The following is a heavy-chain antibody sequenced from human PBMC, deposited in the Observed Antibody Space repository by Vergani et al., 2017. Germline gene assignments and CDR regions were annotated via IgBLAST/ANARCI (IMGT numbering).Heavy chain of an antibody. Sequence: EVQLLESGGGLVQPGGSLRLSYAASGFTFSSYAMSWVRQAPGKGLEWVSAISGSGGSTYYADSVKGRFTISRDNSKNTLYLQMNSLRAEDTAVYYCAKDLGSCSSTSCYGVWDYWGQGTLVTVSS. CDR2: ISGSGGST. D-gene: IGHD2-2*01. V-gene: IGHV3-23*01. J-gene: IGHJ4*02. CDR1: GFTFSSYA. CDR3: AKDLGSCSSTSCYGVWDY.